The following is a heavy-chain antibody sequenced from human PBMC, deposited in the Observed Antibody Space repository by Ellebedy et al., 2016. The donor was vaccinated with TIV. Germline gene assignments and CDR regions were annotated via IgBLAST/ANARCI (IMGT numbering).Heavy chain of an antibody. CDR2: IYAGDSDT. Sequence: PGGSLRLSCQGSGYYFTNHWIGWVRQIPGKGLEWMGIIYAGDSDTRYRPSFQGQVTISVDKSINTAYLQWSSLKASDTAMYYCARLPPRSGSGSYYEDYWGQGTLVTVSS. J-gene: IGHJ4*02. CDR1: GYYFTNHW. D-gene: IGHD3-10*01. V-gene: IGHV5-51*01. CDR3: ARLPPRSGSGSYYEDY.